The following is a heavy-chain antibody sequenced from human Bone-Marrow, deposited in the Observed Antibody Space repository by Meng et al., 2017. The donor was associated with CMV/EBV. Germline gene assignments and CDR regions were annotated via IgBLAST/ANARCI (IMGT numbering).Heavy chain of an antibody. J-gene: IGHJ6*02. CDR1: GFTFSSYS. CDR2: ISGSSSYI. Sequence: GESLKISCAASGFTFSSYSMNWVRQAPGKGLEWVSSISGSSSYIYYADSVKGRVTISRDNAKNSLYLQMNSLRAEDTAVYYCARDTAMDRTPYYYYYGMDVWGQGTTVTVSS. V-gene: IGHV3-21*01. D-gene: IGHD5-18*01. CDR3: ARDTAMDRTPYYYYYGMDV.